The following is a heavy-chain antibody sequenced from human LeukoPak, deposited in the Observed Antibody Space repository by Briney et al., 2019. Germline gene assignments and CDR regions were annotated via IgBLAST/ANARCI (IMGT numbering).Heavy chain of an antibody. J-gene: IGHJ4*02. V-gene: IGHV3-33*01. CDR2: IWYDESNK. Sequence: GRSLRLSCAASGFTFSSYGMHWVRQAPGKGLEWVAIIWYDESNKYYADSVKGRFTISRDNAKNSLYLQMNSLRAEDTAVYYCARDLGETYNWNDFDYWGQGTLVTVSS. CDR3: ARDLGETYNWNDFDY. CDR1: GFTFSSYG. D-gene: IGHD1-20*01.